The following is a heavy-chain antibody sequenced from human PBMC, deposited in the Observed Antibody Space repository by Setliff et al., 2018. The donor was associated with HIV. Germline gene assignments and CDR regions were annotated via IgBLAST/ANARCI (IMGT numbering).Heavy chain of an antibody. J-gene: IGHJ6*03. Sequence: SETLSLTCTVSGGSISSYYWSWIRQHPGKGLEWIGYISYSGTTYYNPSLKSRITMSLDTSKSHFSLNLSTVTAADTAVYYCARVHQKVAAYYYYYVDVWGKGTTVTVSS. CDR1: GGSISSYY. CDR3: ARVHQKVAAYYYYYVDV. V-gene: IGHV4-59*06. D-gene: IGHD2-15*01. CDR2: ISYSGTT.